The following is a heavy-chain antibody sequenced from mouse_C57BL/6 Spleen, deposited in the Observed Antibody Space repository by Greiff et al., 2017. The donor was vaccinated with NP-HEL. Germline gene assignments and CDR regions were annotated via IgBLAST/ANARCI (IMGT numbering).Heavy chain of an antibody. Sequence: QVQLQQPGAELVRPGTSVKLSCKASGYTFTSYWMHWVKQRPGQGLEWIGVIDPSDSYTNYNQKFKGKATLTVDTSSSTAYMQLSSLTSEDSAAYYCARLAITTVVADYAMDYWGQGTSVTVSS. CDR3: ARLAITTVVADYAMDY. V-gene: IGHV1-59*01. J-gene: IGHJ4*01. D-gene: IGHD1-1*01. CDR2: IDPSDSYT. CDR1: GYTFTSYW.